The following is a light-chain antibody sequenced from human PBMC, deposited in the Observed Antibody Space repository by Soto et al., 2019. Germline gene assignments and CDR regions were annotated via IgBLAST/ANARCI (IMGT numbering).Light chain of an antibody. Sequence: EIVLTQSPGSLSLSPGEGATLSCRASQSVSSSFFAWYQQKPGQALSLLIYGASRRATGVPDRFSGSGSGTDFTLSISRLEPEDFAVYYCQQYESSVTFGQGTKVEIK. V-gene: IGKV3-20*01. CDR3: QQYESSVT. CDR1: QSVSSSF. CDR2: GAS. J-gene: IGKJ1*01.